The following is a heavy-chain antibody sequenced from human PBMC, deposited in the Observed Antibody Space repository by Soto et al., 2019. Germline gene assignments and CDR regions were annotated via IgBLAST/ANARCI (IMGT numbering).Heavy chain of an antibody. D-gene: IGHD3-10*01. Sequence: EVQLLESGGGLVQPGGSLRLSCAASGFTFSSYAMSWVRQAPGKGLEWVSAISGSGGSTYYADSVKGRFTISRDNSKNTLYLQMNSLRAEDTTVYYCAKAPTNYGSGSYYYYWGQGTLVTVSS. CDR2: ISGSGGST. CDR3: AKAPTNYGSGSYYYY. J-gene: IGHJ4*02. CDR1: GFTFSSYA. V-gene: IGHV3-23*01.